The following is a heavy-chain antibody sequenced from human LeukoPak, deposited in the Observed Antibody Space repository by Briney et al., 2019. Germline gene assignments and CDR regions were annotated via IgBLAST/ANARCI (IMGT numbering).Heavy chain of an antibody. CDR1: GGTFSSYT. V-gene: IGHV1-69*02. Sequence: SVKVSCKASGGTFSSYTISWVRQAPGQGLEWMGRIIPILGIANYARKFQGRVTITADKSTSTAYMELSSLRSEDTAVYYCAGGGSSGYPQDYWGQGTLVTVSS. CDR2: IIPILGIA. CDR3: AGGGSSGYPQDY. J-gene: IGHJ4*02. D-gene: IGHD3-22*01.